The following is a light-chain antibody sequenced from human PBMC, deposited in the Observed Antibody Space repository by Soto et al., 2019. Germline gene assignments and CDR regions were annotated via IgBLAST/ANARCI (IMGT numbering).Light chain of an antibody. V-gene: IGLV2-14*03. J-gene: IGLJ1*01. CDR1: SSDVGRYDY. CDR3: NSYASSSTLYV. CDR2: DVS. Sequence: QSALTQPASVSGSPGQSVTISCTGTSSDVGRYDYVSWYQQHPGKAPQLIIYDVSSRPSGVSNRFSGSKSGNTASLTISGVQAEDEDDYYCNSYASSSTLYVFGTGTKLTVL.